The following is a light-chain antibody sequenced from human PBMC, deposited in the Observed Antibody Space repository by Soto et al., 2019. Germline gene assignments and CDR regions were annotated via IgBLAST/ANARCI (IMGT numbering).Light chain of an antibody. CDR2: EVS. Sequence: QSVLTQPASVSGSPGQSITISCTGTSSDVGNYNLVSWYQQHPGKAPKLMICEVSKRPSGVSNRFSGSKSGNTASLTISGLQAEDEADYYCCSYAGSRTFVFGTGTKVT. J-gene: IGLJ1*01. V-gene: IGLV2-23*02. CDR3: CSYAGSRTFV. CDR1: SSDVGNYNL.